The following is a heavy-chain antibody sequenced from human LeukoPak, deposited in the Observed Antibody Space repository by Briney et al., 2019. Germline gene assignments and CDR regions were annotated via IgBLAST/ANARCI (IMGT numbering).Heavy chain of an antibody. CDR3: ARDQWLVDWFDP. CDR2: INHSGST. V-gene: IGHV4-34*01. J-gene: IGHJ5*02. Sequence: SETLSLTCAVYGGSFSGYYWSWIRQPPGKGLEWIGEINHSGSTNYNPSLKSRVTISVDTSKNQFSLKLSSVTAADTAVYYCARDQWLVDWFDPWGQGTLVTVSS. CDR1: GGSFSGYY. D-gene: IGHD6-19*01.